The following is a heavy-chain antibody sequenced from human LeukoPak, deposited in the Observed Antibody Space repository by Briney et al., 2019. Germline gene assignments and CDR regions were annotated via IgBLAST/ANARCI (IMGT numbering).Heavy chain of an antibody. J-gene: IGHJ4*02. V-gene: IGHV3-15*01. Sequence: GGSLRLSCAASGFTFSNAWMSWVRQAPGKGLEWVGRIKSKTDGGTTDYAAPVKGRFTISRDDSKNTLYLQTNSLKTEDTAVYYCTTDNGQYDFWSGYSESYFDYWGQGTLVTVSS. CDR3: TTDNGQYDFWSGYSESYFDY. CDR2: IKSKTDGGTT. CDR1: GFTFSNAW. D-gene: IGHD3-3*01.